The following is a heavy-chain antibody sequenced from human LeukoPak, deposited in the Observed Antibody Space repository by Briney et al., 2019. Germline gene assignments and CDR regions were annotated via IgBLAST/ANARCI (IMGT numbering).Heavy chain of an antibody. D-gene: IGHD3-22*01. V-gene: IGHV3-74*01. CDR3: AGGNYDSSGS. CDR2: INSDGSSS. J-gene: IGHJ5*02. CDR1: AFSFSSYW. Sequence: GGSLRLSCAAFAFSFSSYWMHWVRQAPGKGLVWVSRINSDGSSSSYADSVKGRFTISRGNAKNTLYLQMNSLRAEDTAVYYCAGGNYDSSGSWGQGTLVTVSS.